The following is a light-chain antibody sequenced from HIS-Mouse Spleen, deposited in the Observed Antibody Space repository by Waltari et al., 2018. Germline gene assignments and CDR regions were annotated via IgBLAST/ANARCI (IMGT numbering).Light chain of an antibody. Sequence: QSALTQPASVSVSPGQSITISCTVPSSDVGIYHLVSWYQQHPGKTPKLMIYEGSKRPSGVSNRFSGSKSGNTASLTISGLQAEDEADYYCCSYAGSSTWVFGGGTKLTVL. V-gene: IGLV2-23*01. CDR1: SSDVGIYHL. CDR3: CSYAGSSTWV. CDR2: EGS. J-gene: IGLJ3*02.